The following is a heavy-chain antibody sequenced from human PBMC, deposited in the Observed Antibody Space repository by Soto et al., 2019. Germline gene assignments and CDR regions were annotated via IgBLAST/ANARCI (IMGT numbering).Heavy chain of an antibody. CDR2: INPSGGST. D-gene: IGHD6-13*01. V-gene: IGHV1-46*01. J-gene: IGHJ4*02. CDR3: ARVSKEGIAAAGFDY. Sequence: SVKVSCKASGYTFTSYYMHWVRQAPGQGLEWMGIINPSGGSTSYAQKFQGRVTMTRDTSTSTVYMELSSLRSEDTAVYYCARVSKEGIAAAGFDYWGQGTLVTVSS. CDR1: GYTFTSYY.